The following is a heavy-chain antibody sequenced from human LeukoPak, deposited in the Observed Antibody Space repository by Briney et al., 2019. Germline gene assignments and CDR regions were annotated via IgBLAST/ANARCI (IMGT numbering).Heavy chain of an antibody. CDR1: GFTFSSHG. Sequence: GGSLRLSCAASGFTFSSHGMNWVRQAPGKGLEWVSAIYSGGTTYYADSVEGRFTISRDNSKNTVYLQMNSLRAEDTAVYYCAKAVTTVYYFYMDVWGKGTTVTISS. J-gene: IGHJ6*03. CDR2: IYSGGTT. D-gene: IGHD4-17*01. V-gene: IGHV3-53*01. CDR3: AKAVTTVYYFYMDV.